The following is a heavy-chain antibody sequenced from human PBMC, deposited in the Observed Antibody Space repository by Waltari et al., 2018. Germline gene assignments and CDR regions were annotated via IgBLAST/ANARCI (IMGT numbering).Heavy chain of an antibody. Sequence: QVQLQESGPGLVKPSETLSLTCTVSGGSISSYYCSWIRQPPGKGLEWIGYIYYSGSTNYNPSLKSRVTISVDTSKNQFSLKLSSVTAADTAVYYCARGGDGPFDYWGQGTLVTVSS. V-gene: IGHV4-59*01. CDR1: GGSISSYY. D-gene: IGHD2-21*02. CDR3: ARGGDGPFDY. CDR2: IYYSGST. J-gene: IGHJ4*02.